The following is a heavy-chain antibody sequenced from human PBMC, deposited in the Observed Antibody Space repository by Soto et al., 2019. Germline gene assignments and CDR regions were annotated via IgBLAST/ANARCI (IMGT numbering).Heavy chain of an antibody. CDR1: GFTFSTYS. CDR3: ATLDSGYVDL. D-gene: IGHD5-12*01. V-gene: IGHV3-21*01. CDR2: ITSSGGFL. J-gene: IGHJ5*02. Sequence: EVQLVESGGGLVRPGGSLRLSCEASGFTFSTYSMNWVRQAPGKGLEWVSSITSSGGFLYYADSVKGRFTISRDNAKSSLFLQMNSLRAEDTAVYYCATLDSGYVDLWGRGILVTVSS.